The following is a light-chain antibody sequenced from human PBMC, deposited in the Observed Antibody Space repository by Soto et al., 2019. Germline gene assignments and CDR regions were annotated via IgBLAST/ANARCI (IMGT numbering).Light chain of an antibody. Sequence: QTVVTQPASVSGSLRQSITISCTGTNSDLGSYDLVSWYQKHPGKAPKVILYEATKRPSGVSNRFSGSKSGNTASLTISGLQAEDEADYYCCSYAGSGTYVFGTGTKLTVL. V-gene: IGLV2-23*01. CDR2: EAT. J-gene: IGLJ1*01. CDR3: CSYAGSGTYV. CDR1: NSDLGSYDL.